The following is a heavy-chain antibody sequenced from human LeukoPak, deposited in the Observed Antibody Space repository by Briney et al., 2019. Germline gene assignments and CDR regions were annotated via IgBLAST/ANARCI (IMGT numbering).Heavy chain of an antibody. J-gene: IGHJ4*02. Sequence: GGSLRLSCTASEFTFSSYWMSWVRQAPGKGLEWVANIKQDGSEKDYVDSVKGRFTISRDNAKNSLYLQMNSLRAEDTAVYYCAREELLYRGVWFGDDYWGQGTLVTVSS. CDR1: EFTFSSYW. V-gene: IGHV3-7*01. CDR2: IKQDGSEK. CDR3: AREELLYRGVWFGDDY. D-gene: IGHD3-10*01.